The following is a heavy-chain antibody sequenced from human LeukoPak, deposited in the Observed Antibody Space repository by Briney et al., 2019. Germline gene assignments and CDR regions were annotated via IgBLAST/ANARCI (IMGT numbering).Heavy chain of an antibody. J-gene: IGHJ4*02. V-gene: IGHV3-74*03. CDR1: ESTFTKFW. D-gene: IGHD3-10*01. Sequence: GGSLRLSCAASESTFTKFWVHWVRQAPGKGLVWVSFINRDGTTTTYADSVKGRFTVSRDNAKNTLYLQMNSLRAEDTAVYYCARDDYPYYGSGSYYAFDYWGQGTLVTVSS. CDR2: INRDGTTT. CDR3: ARDDYPYYGSGSYYAFDY.